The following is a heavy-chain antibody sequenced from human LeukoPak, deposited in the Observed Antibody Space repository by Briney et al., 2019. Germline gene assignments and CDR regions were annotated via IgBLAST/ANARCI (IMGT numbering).Heavy chain of an antibody. Sequence: ASVKVSCKASGYTFTGYYMHWVRQAPGQGLERMGRINPNSGGTNYAQKFQGRVTMTRDTSISTAYMELSRLRSDDTAVYHCAFSELLRGDDAFDIWGQGTMVTVSS. CDR1: GYTFTGYY. D-gene: IGHD2-15*01. CDR3: AFSELLRGDDAFDI. CDR2: INPNSGGT. V-gene: IGHV1-2*06. J-gene: IGHJ3*02.